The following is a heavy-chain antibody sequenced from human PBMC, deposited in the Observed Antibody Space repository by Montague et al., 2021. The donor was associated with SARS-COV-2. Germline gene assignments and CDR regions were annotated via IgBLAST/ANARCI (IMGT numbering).Heavy chain of an antibody. V-gene: IGHV4-34*01. CDR1: GGSFSDYN. J-gene: IGHJ6*02. CDR2: INHSGNT. CDR3: ASIPEGSYYYYGMDV. D-gene: IGHD3-10*01. Sequence: SETLALTCAVFGGSFSDYNWNWIRQTPGKGLEWIGEINHSGNTDYHPSLKSRVTISVDSSKNQFSLKLTPVTAADTAVYYCASIPEGSYYYYGMDVWGQGTTVTVSS.